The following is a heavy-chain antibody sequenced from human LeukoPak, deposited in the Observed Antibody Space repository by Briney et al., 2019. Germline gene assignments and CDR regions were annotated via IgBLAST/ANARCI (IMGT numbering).Heavy chain of an antibody. D-gene: IGHD6-19*01. CDR1: GDSISSYY. Sequence: PSETLSLTCTVSGDSISSYYWSWIRQPPGKGLEWIGYIYYRGSTTYNPSLKSRVTISVDTSKNQFSLKLISVTAADTAVYYCARGGGYSSGLDYWVQGTLVTVSS. J-gene: IGHJ4*02. CDR3: ARGGGYSSGLDY. V-gene: IGHV4-59*01. CDR2: IYYRGST.